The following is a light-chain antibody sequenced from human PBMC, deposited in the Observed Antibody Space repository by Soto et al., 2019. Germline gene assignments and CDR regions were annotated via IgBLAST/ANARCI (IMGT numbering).Light chain of an antibody. V-gene: IGKV1-5*01. J-gene: IGKJ1*01. CDR1: QSISNW. CDR3: LQDYSYPWT. Sequence: DIPMTQSHYTLSAFVGERVALTGRASQSISNWLAWYQQKPGKAPTLLIYDVARLESGVPSRFSGSGSGTEFTLTINSLQPDDFATYYCLQDYSYPWTFGQGTKV. CDR2: DVA.